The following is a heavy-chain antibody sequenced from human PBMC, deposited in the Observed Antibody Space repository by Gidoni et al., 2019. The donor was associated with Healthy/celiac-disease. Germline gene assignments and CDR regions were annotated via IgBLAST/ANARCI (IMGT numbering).Heavy chain of an antibody. CDR2: INAGNGNT. V-gene: IGHV1-3*01. CDR3: ARDPLGELLYGQYNWFDP. D-gene: IGHD3-10*01. J-gene: IGHJ5*02. CDR1: GYTFTSYA. Sequence: QVQLVQSGAEVKKPGASVKVSCKASGYTFTSYAMHWVRQAPGQRLDWMGWINAGNGNTKYSQKFQGRVTITRDTSASTAYMELSSLRSEDTAVYYCARDPLGELLYGQYNWFDPWGQGTLVTVSS.